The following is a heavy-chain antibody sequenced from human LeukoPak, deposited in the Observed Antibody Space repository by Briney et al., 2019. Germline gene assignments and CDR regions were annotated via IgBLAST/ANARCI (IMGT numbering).Heavy chain of an antibody. V-gene: IGHV4-4*07. Sequence: SETLSLTCTVSGGSISSYYWSWIRQPAGKGLEWIGRIYTSGSTNCNPSLKSRVTMSVDTSKNQFSLKLSSVTAADTAVYYCAREGDSSGWYYPFDYWGQGTLVTVSS. J-gene: IGHJ4*02. CDR1: GGSISSYY. CDR2: IYTSGST. D-gene: IGHD6-19*01. CDR3: AREGDSSGWYYPFDY.